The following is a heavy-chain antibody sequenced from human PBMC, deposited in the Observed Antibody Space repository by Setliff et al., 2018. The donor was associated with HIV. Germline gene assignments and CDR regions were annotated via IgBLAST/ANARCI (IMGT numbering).Heavy chain of an antibody. CDR1: GFTFSTYA. CDR2: ISYDGNNK. D-gene: IGHD6-13*01. CDR3: AKNLYSSIWSPLDY. Sequence: GGSLRLSCAASGFTFSTYAMHWVRQAPGKGLEWVSVISYDGNNKYYADSVKGRFTISRDNSKNTLYLQMNSLRAEDTAVYYCAKNLYSSIWSPLDYWGQGTVVTVSS. V-gene: IGHV3-30-3*02. J-gene: IGHJ4*02.